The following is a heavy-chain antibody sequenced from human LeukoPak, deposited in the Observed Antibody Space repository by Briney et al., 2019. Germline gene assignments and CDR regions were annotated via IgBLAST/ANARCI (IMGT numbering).Heavy chain of an antibody. J-gene: IGHJ4*02. CDR1: GGSFSGYY. Sequence: PSETLSLTCAVYGGSFSGYYWSWIRQPPGKGLEWIGEINHSGSTNYNPSLKSRVTISVDTSKNQFSLKLSSVTAADTAAYYCARSPERGEVYFDYWGQGTLVTVSS. D-gene: IGHD1-14*01. CDR3: ARSPERGEVYFDY. CDR2: INHSGST. V-gene: IGHV4-34*01.